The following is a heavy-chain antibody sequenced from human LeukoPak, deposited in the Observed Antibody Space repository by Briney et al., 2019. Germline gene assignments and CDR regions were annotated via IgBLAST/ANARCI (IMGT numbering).Heavy chain of an antibody. CDR3: ARTGGWPLPYFDY. Sequence: GGSLRLSCAASGFTFSSYSMNWVRQAPGKGLEWVSYISSSSSTIYYADSVKGRFTISRDNAKNSLYLQMNSLRAEDTAVYYCARTGGWPLPYFDYWGQGTLVTVSS. V-gene: IGHV3-48*04. CDR1: GFTFSSYS. CDR2: ISSSSSTI. J-gene: IGHJ4*02. D-gene: IGHD6-19*01.